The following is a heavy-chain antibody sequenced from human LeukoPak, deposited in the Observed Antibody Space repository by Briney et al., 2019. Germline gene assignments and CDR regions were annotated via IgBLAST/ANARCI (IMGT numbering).Heavy chain of an antibody. J-gene: IGHJ4*02. V-gene: IGHV3-23*01. Sequence: GGSLRLSCAASGFTFGTYSMNWVRQAPGKGLEWVSAISASGGSTYYADSVKGRFTISRDTSKNTLYLQMSSLRGEDTAVYYCAKAMAGSTYYFDSWGQGTLVTVSS. CDR2: ISASGGST. CDR3: AKAMAGSTYYFDS. D-gene: IGHD6-19*01. CDR1: GFTFGTYS.